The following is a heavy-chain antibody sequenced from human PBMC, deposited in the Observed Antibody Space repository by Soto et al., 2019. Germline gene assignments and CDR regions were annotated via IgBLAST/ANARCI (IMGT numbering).Heavy chain of an antibody. Sequence: SETLSLTCTVSGGSISSSSYYWGWIRQPPGKGLEWIGSIYYSGSTYYSPSLKSRVTISVDTSKNQFSLKLSSVTAADTAVYYCARHAYYYDSSGYSLDYWGQGTLATVSS. CDR2: IYYSGST. CDR3: ARHAYYYDSSGYSLDY. V-gene: IGHV4-39*01. J-gene: IGHJ4*02. CDR1: GGSISSSSYY. D-gene: IGHD3-22*01.